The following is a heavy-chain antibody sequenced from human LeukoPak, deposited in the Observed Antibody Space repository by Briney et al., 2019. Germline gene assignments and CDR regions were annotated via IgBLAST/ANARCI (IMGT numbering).Heavy chain of an antibody. Sequence: SEILSFTCAVYSGSFSGYYWSWIGQPPGKELKWIGEINHRGSTTYNPSLKSRVTISADTSRNQFSLNLSSVTAADTAVYYCARGIAAAGTTYYYYGMDVWGQGTTVTVSS. CDR3: ARGIAAAGTTYYYYGMDV. V-gene: IGHV4-34*01. J-gene: IGHJ6*02. CDR1: SGSFSGYY. D-gene: IGHD6-13*01. CDR2: INHRGST.